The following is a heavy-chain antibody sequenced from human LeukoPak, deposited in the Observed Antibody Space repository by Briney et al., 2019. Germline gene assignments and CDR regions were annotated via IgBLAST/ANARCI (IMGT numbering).Heavy chain of an antibody. CDR2: IYSSGSA. Sequence: KSSETLSLTCTVSGSSINNNFWTWIRQPPGKGLEWIGYIYSSGSANYNPSLKSRVIISGDTSKNQISLKLTSVTAADTDVYFCASHRYCYDTWGHGTLVTVSS. J-gene: IGHJ4*01. CDR1: GSSINNNF. CDR3: ASHRYCYDT. D-gene: IGHD3-3*01. V-gene: IGHV4-59*08.